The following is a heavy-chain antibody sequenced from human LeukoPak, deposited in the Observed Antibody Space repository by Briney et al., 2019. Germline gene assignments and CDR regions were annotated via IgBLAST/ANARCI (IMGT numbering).Heavy chain of an antibody. V-gene: IGHV3-64*01. CDR1: GFTFSDYA. CDR3: VRGAGHSFYFYMDV. CDR2: ISYNGCST. Sequence: GGSLRLFCGASGFTFSDYAMHWVRQARGKGLEYVSAISYNGCSTNYANSVKGRFNVSRDNSKNTLYLQMGSLRGEDMAVYYCVRGAGHSFYFYMDVWGKGTTVTVSS. J-gene: IGHJ6*03. D-gene: IGHD2-21*01.